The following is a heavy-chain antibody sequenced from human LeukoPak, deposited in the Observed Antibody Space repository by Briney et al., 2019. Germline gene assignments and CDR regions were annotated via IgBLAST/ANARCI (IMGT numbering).Heavy chain of an antibody. J-gene: IGHJ4*02. CDR2: IWYDGSDK. CDR1: GFTFSSYG. V-gene: IGHV3-33*01. CDR3: AREGPDRYKTLFDY. Sequence: GGSLRLSCAASGFTFSSYGMHWVRQAPGKGLEWVADIWYDGSDKYYADSVRGRFTISRDNAKNTLYLQMNSLRAEDTAVYYCAREGPDRYKTLFDYWGQGTLVTVSS. D-gene: IGHD5-24*01.